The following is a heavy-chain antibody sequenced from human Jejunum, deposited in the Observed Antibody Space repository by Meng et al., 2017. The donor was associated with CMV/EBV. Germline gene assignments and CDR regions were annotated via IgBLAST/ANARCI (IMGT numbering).Heavy chain of an antibody. D-gene: IGHD3-3*01. CDR2: INPNTAAT. CDR3: ARRHDFDLYFDY. CDR1: GYTFTGYW. V-gene: IGHV1-2*06. Sequence: QVLLAQSGAEVKKPGASVKVACKGSGYTFTGYWIHWARQAPGQGLEWMGRINPNTAATDYAQEFQGRVTMIKDTSINTVYLELRRLRSDDTAVYYCARRHDFDLYFDYWGQGSLVTVSS. J-gene: IGHJ4*02.